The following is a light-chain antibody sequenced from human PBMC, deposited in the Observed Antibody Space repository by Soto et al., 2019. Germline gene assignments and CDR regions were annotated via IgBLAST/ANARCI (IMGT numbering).Light chain of an antibody. CDR1: SSDVGGYNY. Sequence: QSALTQPPSASGSPGQSVTFSCTGTSSDVGGYNYVSWYQQHPGKAPRLLITEVTKRPSGVPDRFSGSKSGNTASLTVSGLQAEDEADYYCSSYAGDNSVIFGGGTKLTVL. V-gene: IGLV2-8*01. CDR3: SSYAGDNSVI. CDR2: EVT. J-gene: IGLJ2*01.